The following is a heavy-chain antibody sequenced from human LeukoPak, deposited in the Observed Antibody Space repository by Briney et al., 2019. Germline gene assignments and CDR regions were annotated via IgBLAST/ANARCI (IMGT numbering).Heavy chain of an antibody. V-gene: IGHV3-64*01. CDR1: GFTFSSDA. CDR3: ARSSGYGYYFDY. J-gene: IGHJ4*02. CDR2: ISSNGGTT. Sequence: GGSLLLSCAASGFTFSSDAMHWVRQAPGKGLEYVSAISSNGGTTHYGNSVKGRFTISRDNSKKTLYLQMGSLRAEDMAVYFCARSSGYGYYFDYWGQGTLVTVSS. D-gene: IGHD3-22*01.